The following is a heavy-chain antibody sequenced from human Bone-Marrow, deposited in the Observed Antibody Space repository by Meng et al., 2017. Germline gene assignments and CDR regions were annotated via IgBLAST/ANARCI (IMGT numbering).Heavy chain of an antibody. D-gene: IGHD3-16*01. J-gene: IGHJ5*02. CDR2: IKQDGSEK. CDR1: GFTLSSYW. V-gene: IGHV3-7*01. CDR3: ADGRNYHSGSHP. Sequence: GESLKISCAASGFTLSSYWMSWVRQAPGKGLEWVANIKQDGSEKYYVDSVKGRFTISRDNAKNSLYLQMNSLRAEDTAVYYCADGRNYHSGSHPWGQGTLVTVSS.